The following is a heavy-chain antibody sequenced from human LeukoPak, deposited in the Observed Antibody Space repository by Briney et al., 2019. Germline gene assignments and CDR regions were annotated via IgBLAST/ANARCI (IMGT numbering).Heavy chain of an antibody. CDR1: GDSINNYH. CDR2: IYYSGST. D-gene: IGHD5-18*01. CDR3: ARGGGYSYGSFDY. V-gene: IGHV4-59*01. J-gene: IGHJ4*01. Sequence: PSETLSLTCTVSGDSINNYHWSWIRQSPGKGLEWIGYIYYSGSTSYNPSLKSRVTISLDTSNKQFSLKLRSVTAADTAVYYCARGGGYSYGSFDYWGQGTLVTVSS.